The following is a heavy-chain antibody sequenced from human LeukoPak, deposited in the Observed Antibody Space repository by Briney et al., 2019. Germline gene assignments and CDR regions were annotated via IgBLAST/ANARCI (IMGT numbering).Heavy chain of an antibody. CDR2: IITTLGIA. CDR3: AREYPRAFDI. J-gene: IGHJ3*02. V-gene: IGHV1-69*04. Sequence: SVKVSCKASGGTFSTYTMIWVRQAPGQGLEWMGRIITTLGIANYAQKFQGRVTITADKSTSTAYMELSNLRSEDTAMYFCAREYPRAFDIWGQGTTFTVSS. CDR1: GGTFSTYT. D-gene: IGHD2-2*02.